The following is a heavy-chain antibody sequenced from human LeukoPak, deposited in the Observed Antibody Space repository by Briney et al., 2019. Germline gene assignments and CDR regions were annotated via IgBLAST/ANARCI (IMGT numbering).Heavy chain of an antibody. CDR3: AKDLGSSGYYVDY. V-gene: IGHV3-30*18. J-gene: IGHJ4*02. CDR2: ISYDGSSK. Sequence: PGGSLRLSCAASGFTFSSYGMHWVRQAPGKGLEWVAVISYDGSSKYYADSVKGRFTISRDNSKNTLYLQMNSLRAEDTAVYYCAKDLGSSGYYVDYWGQGTLVTVSS. D-gene: IGHD3-22*01. CDR1: GFTFSSYG.